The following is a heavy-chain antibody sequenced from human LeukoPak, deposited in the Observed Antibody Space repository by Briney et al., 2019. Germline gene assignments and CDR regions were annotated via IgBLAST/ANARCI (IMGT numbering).Heavy chain of an antibody. J-gene: IGHJ4*02. CDR2: IGNAADT. CDR1: GFTFDRYD. V-gene: IGHV3-13*01. Sequence: GGPLSLSCAASGFTFDRYDMHWVRQATGKGLEWVSAIGNAADTYYPGSVKGRFTISRENDKNSLYLQMNALRGGDTAVYFCAGGRGQIINYGGQGPLVTVPS. CDR3: AGGRGQIINY.